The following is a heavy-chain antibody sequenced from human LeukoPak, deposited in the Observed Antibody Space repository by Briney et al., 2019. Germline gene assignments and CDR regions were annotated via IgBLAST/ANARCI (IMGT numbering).Heavy chain of an antibody. D-gene: IGHD5-18*01. J-gene: IGHJ3*02. V-gene: IGHV4-4*09. CDR1: GGSISSYY. CDR2: IYTSGST. CDR3: ARSYVLDAFDI. Sequence: SETLSLTCTVSGGSISSYYWSWIRQPPGKGLERIGYIYTSGSTNYNPSLKSRVTISVATSKNQFSLKLSSVIAADTAVYYCARSYVLDAFDIWGQGTMVTISS.